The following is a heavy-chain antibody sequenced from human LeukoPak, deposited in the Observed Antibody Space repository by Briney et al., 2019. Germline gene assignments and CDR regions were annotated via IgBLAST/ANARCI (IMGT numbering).Heavy chain of an antibody. J-gene: IGHJ5*02. CDR1: GGSISSGGYS. CDR3: ARDYSYGDYLNWFDP. V-gene: IGHV4-30-2*01. D-gene: IGHD4-17*01. Sequence: PSETLSLTCAVSGGSISSGGYSWSWIRQPPGKGLEWIGYIYHSGSTYYNPSLKSRVTMSVDTSKNQFSLKLSSVTAADTAVYYCARDYSYGDYLNWFDPWGQGTLVTVSS. CDR2: IYHSGST.